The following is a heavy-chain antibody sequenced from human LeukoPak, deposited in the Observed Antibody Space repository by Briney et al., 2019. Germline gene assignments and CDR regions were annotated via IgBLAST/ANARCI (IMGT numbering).Heavy chain of an antibody. CDR1: GFTFTTYG. CDR2: ITYDGYYK. V-gene: IGHV3-30*03. J-gene: IGHJ4*02. D-gene: IGHD3-10*01. CDR3: VRDWYGEHH. Sequence: PGGSLRLSCAASGFTFTTYGMHWVRQSPGKGLEWVALITYDGYYKYYSDSVKGRFTISSDTSKNTLYLQMNSLRAEDTAVYYCVRDWYGEHHWGQGTLVTVSS.